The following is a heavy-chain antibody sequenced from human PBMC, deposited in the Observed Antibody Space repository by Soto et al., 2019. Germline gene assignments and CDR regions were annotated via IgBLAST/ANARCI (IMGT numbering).Heavy chain of an antibody. V-gene: IGHV4-59*01. CDR2: IYYSGST. D-gene: IGHD6-6*01. Sequence: QVQLQESGPGLVKPSETLSLTCTVSGGSISSYYWSWIRQPPGKGLEWIGYIYYSGSTNYNPSLKSRGPISVDTSKNQFSLKLSSVTAADTAVYYCARVPYSSSYGRHYYYGMYVSGQGTTVTVSS. CDR3: ARVPYSSSYGRHYYYGMYV. CDR1: GGSISSYY. J-gene: IGHJ6*02.